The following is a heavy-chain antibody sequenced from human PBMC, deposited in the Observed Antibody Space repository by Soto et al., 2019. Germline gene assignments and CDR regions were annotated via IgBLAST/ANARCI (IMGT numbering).Heavy chain of an antibody. Sequence: SVKVSCKASGGTSSSYSISWVRQAPGQGLEWLGGTVPILGTTNYAQRFQGRVTITADKSTSTVYMELTSLRSEDTAIYYCTRGEMATITYFDYWGQGTRVTVSS. D-gene: IGHD5-12*01. J-gene: IGHJ4*02. CDR1: GGTSSSYS. V-gene: IGHV1-69*10. CDR2: TVPILGTT. CDR3: TRGEMATITYFDY.